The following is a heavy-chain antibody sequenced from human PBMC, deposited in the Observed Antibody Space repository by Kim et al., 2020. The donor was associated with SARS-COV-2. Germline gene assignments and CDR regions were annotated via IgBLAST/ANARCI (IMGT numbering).Heavy chain of an antibody. CDR2: ISYDGSNK. V-gene: IGHV3-30*03. CDR3: ARPTARTAFDL. J-gene: IGHJ3*01. D-gene: IGHD4-17*01. CDR1: GFTFRSYG. Sequence: GGSLRLSCAASGFTFRSYGMHWVRQTPGKGLEWVAVISYDGSNKYYADSVKGRFTISRDNSRNTLSLQMNSLRVEDTAVYYCARPTARTAFDLWGQGTMVTVSS.